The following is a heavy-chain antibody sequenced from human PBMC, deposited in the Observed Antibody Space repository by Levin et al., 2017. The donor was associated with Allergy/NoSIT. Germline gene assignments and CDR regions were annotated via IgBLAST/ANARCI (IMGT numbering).Heavy chain of an antibody. D-gene: IGHD4-17*01. CDR2: ISSSSSYI. CDR3: ASQPGDYSTG. CDR1: GFTFSSYS. J-gene: IGHJ4*02. Sequence: GESLKISCAASGFTFSSYSMNWVRQAPGKGLEWVSSISSSSSYIYYADSVKGRFTISRDNAKNSLYLQMNSLRAEDTAVYYCASQPGDYSTGWGQGTLVTVSS. V-gene: IGHV3-21*01.